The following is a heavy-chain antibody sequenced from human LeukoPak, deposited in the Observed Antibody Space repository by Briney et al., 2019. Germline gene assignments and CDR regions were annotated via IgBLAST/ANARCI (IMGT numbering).Heavy chain of an antibody. CDR1: GFTFSSYG. J-gene: IGHJ4*02. D-gene: IGHD2-2*01. CDR2: ISYDGSNK. Sequence: GGSLRLSCAASGFTFSSYGMHWVRQAPGKGLEWVAVISYDGSNKYYADSVKGRFTISRDNSKNTLYLQMNSLRAEDTAVYYCAKDLSPIVVVPAAIWDYWGQGTLVTVSS. CDR3: AKDLSPIVVVPAAIWDY. V-gene: IGHV3-30*18.